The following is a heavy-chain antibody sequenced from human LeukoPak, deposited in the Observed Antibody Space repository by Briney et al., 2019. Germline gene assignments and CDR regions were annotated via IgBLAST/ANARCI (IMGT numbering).Heavy chain of an antibody. J-gene: IGHJ5*02. CDR1: GGSISSGGYS. V-gene: IGHV4-30-2*01. D-gene: IGHD3-16*02. CDR2: INHSGST. CDR3: ARDSTIGDPYDYVWGSYRLNWFDP. Sequence: PSQTLSLTCAVSGGSISSGGYSWSWIRQPPGKGLEWIGEINHSGSTNYNPSLKSRVTISVDTSKNQFSLKLSSVTAADTAVYYCARDSTIGDPYDYVWGSYRLNWFDPWGQGTLVTISS.